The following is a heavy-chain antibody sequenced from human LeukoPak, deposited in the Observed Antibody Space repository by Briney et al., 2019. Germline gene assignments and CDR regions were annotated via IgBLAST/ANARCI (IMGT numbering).Heavy chain of an antibody. CDR2: ISAYNGNT. CDR3: ARGGYCSSTSCYPGYYYMDV. V-gene: IGHV1-18*01. CDR1: GYTFTSYG. D-gene: IGHD2-2*01. J-gene: IGHJ6*03. Sequence: ASVKVSCKASGYTFTSYGISWVRQAPGQGLEWMGWISAYNGNTNYAQKLQGRVTMTTDTSTSTAYMELRSLRSDDTAVYYCARGGYCSSTSCYPGYYYMDVWGKGTTVTVSS.